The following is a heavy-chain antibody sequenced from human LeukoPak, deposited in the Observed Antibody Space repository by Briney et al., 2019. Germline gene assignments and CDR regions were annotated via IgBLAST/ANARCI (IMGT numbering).Heavy chain of an antibody. D-gene: IGHD3-22*01. CDR1: GFTFGGYA. V-gene: IGHV3-23*01. CDR2: ITGGGGNT. CDR3: ARYHFDSSGRFFDY. Sequence: GGSLRLSCAASGFTFGGYAMTWVRQSPRKGLQWVSTITGGGGNTYYADSVKGRFTVSRDNFKDTLHLQMNSLSAEDTAVYFCARYHFDSSGRFFDYWGQGTLVTVSS. J-gene: IGHJ4*02.